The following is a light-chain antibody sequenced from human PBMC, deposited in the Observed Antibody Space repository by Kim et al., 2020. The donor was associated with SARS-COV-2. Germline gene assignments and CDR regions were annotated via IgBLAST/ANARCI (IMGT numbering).Light chain of an antibody. CDR3: ISRDNDGNVV. Sequence: GLEQAVRITRQGDRLRIYCVRWYQQRPVRAPMLFVYHKNSRPPGIPDRYAGCHSRSAASLTITGAQAEDEADYYCISRDNDGNVVFGGETQLTVL. J-gene: IGLJ2*01. V-gene: IGLV3-19*01. CDR2: HKN. CDR1: RLRIYC.